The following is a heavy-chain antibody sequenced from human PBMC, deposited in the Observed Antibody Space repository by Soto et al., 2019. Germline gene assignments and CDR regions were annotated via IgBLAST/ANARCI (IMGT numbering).Heavy chain of an antibody. V-gene: IGHV3-23*01. J-gene: IGHJ4*02. CDR1: GFTFSSYA. CDR3: AKDGRYYDSSGPVFDY. CDR2: ISGSGGST. D-gene: IGHD3-22*01. Sequence: GWSLGLSCAASGFTFSSYAVSWVRQAPGKGLEWVSAISGSGGSTYYADSVKGRFTISRDNSKNTLYLQMNSLRAEDTAVYYCAKDGRYYDSSGPVFDYWGQGTLVTVSS.